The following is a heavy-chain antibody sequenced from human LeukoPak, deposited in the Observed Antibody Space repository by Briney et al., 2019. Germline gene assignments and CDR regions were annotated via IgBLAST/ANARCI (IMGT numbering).Heavy chain of an antibody. CDR2: INPSGGST. CDR1: GYTFTSYY. Sequence: ASVKVSCKASGYTFTSYYMHWVRQAPGQGLEWMGIINPSGGSTSYAQEFQGRVTMTRDMSTSTVYMELSSLRSEDTAVYYCAREGYGDYFFDYWGQGTLVTVSS. D-gene: IGHD4-17*01. J-gene: IGHJ4*02. V-gene: IGHV1-46*01. CDR3: AREGYGDYFFDY.